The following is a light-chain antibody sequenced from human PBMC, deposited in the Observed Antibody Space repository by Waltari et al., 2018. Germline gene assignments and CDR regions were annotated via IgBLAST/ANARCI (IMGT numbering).Light chain of an antibody. CDR1: PSVSSY. CDR2: ESA. Sequence: EIVLTQSPATLSLSPGERATLPCRASPSVSSYLAWYQQKTGRASRFLIHESANRATGIPARFSGSGYVTDFTLTISSLEPEDFAVYYCQLRSNWLITWTFGQGTKVEIK. V-gene: IGKV3-11*01. J-gene: IGKJ1*01. CDR3: QLRSNWLITWT.